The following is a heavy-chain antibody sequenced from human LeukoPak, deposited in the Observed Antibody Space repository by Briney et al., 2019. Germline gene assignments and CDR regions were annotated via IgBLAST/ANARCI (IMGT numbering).Heavy chain of an antibody. V-gene: IGHV4-59*01. CDR3: ARAEYHDYGDYWYFDL. CDR1: GGSFSGYY. J-gene: IGHJ2*01. Sequence: SETLSLTCAVYGGSFSGYYWSWIRQPPGKGLEWIGYIYYSGSTNYNPSLKSRVTISIDTSKNQFSLKLSSVTAADTAVYYCARAEYHDYGDYWYFDLWGRGTLVTVSS. D-gene: IGHD4-17*01. CDR2: IYYSGST.